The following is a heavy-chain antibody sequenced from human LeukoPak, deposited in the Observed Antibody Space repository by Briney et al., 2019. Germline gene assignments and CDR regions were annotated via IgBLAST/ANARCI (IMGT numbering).Heavy chain of an antibody. CDR2: ISGSGGST. D-gene: IGHD3-9*01. V-gene: IGHV3-23*01. Sequence: GGSLRLSCAASGFTFSSYAMSWVRQAPGKGLEWVSAISGSGGSTYYADSVKGRFTISRDNSKNTLYLQMNSLRAEDTAVYYCAKGLGGELRYFTPVTAKFDYWGQGTLVTVSS. CDR3: AKGLGGELRYFTPVTAKFDY. CDR1: GFTFSSYA. J-gene: IGHJ4*02.